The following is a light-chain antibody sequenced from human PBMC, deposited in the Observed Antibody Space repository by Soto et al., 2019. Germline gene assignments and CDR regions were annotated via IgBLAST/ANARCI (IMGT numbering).Light chain of an antibody. J-gene: IGKJ1*01. V-gene: IGKV2-28*01. CDR1: QSLLHSNGYNY. CDR3: MQALQTPPWT. CDR2: LGS. Sequence: DIVMTQSPLSLPVTPGEPASISCRSSQSLLHSNGYNYLDWYLQKPGQSPQLLIYLGSNRASGVPDRFSDSGSGTYFTLKISIVEAEDVGVYYCMQALQTPPWTFGQGTKVEIK.